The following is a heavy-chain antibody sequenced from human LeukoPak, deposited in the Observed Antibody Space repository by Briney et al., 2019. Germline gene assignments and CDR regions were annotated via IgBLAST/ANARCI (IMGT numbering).Heavy chain of an antibody. J-gene: IGHJ4*02. Sequence: PSETLSLTCSVSGDSISLSFYYWGWIRQPPGKALEWIGSVYYSGTTSYNPSLKSRVTISVDMSKNHFSLRLRSVTAADTAMYYCAAGIAAAGTYDYWGQGTLVTVSS. V-gene: IGHV4-39*07. CDR1: GDSISLSFYY. D-gene: IGHD6-13*01. CDR2: VYYSGTT. CDR3: AAGIAAAGTYDY.